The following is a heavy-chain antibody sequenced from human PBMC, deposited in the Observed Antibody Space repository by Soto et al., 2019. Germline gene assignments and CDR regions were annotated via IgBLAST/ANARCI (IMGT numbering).Heavy chain of an antibody. Sequence: NPSETLSLTCTVSGGSISSYYWSWIRQPPGKGLEWIGYIYYSGSTNYNPSLKSRVTISVDTSKNQFSLELSSVTAADTAVYYCATATSALNWLDPWGQGTLVTFSS. V-gene: IGHV4-59*01. J-gene: IGHJ5*02. CDR2: IYYSGST. CDR3: ATATSALNWLDP. CDR1: GGSISSYY. D-gene: IGHD6-13*01.